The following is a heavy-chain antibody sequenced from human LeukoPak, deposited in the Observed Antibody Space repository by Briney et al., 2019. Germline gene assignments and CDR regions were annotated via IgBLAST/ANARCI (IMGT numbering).Heavy chain of an antibody. D-gene: IGHD3-3*01. Sequence: PSETLSLTCTVSGASITSADYYWAWIRQPPGKRLEWIGSVLYTGSAYYNPSLKSRVTFSIHTSNKQLSLKLTSVTAADTAVYYCARGNYDFLKAIHHYMGVWGKGATVTVSS. V-gene: IGHV4-39*02. CDR2: VLYTGSA. CDR1: GASITSADYY. CDR3: ARGNYDFLKAIHHYMGV. J-gene: IGHJ6*03.